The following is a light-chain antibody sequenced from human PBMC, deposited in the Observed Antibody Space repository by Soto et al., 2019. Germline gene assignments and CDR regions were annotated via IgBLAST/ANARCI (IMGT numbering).Light chain of an antibody. J-gene: IGKJ2*01. V-gene: IGKV3-20*01. CDR3: QQYGSSPYT. CDR2: GAS. Sequence: EIVLTQSPGTLSLSPGERATLSCRASQSVSSNYLAWYQQKPGQAPRLLIYGASRRATGIPDRFSGSGSVTDFTLTISRLEPEDFAVFYCQQYGSSPYTFGQGTKLEIK. CDR1: QSVSSNY.